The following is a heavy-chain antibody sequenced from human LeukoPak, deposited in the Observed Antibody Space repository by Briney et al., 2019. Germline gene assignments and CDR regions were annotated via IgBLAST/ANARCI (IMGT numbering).Heavy chain of an antibody. CDR3: ARGGRRITMVRGVMGCDY. CDR1: GYTFIDYY. V-gene: IGHV1-2*06. D-gene: IGHD3-10*01. J-gene: IGHJ4*02. Sequence: GASVKVSCKASGYTFIDYYLHWLRQAPGQGLEWMGRINPNRGDTKPAQKFQGRVTMTRDTSISVAYMELSSLQSDDTAVYYCARGGRRITMVRGVMGCDYWGQGTLVTVSS. CDR2: INPNRGDT.